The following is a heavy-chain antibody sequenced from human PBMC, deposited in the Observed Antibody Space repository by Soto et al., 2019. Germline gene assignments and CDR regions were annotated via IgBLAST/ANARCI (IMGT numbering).Heavy chain of an antibody. CDR3: ARERGGIDY. D-gene: IGHD3-10*01. J-gene: IGHJ4*02. CDR1: GYTLTSYD. V-gene: IGHV1-8*01. Sequence: ASVEVSSKASGYTLTSYDINWVRQATGQGLEWMGWMNPNSGNTVYAQKFQGRVTMTRNTSISTAYMELSSLRSEDTAVYYCARERGGIDYWGQGTLVTVS. CDR2: MNPNSGNT.